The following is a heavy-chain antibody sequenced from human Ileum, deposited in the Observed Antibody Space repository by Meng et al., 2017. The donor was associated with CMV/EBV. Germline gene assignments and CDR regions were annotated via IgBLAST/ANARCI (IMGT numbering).Heavy chain of an antibody. CDR1: GFTFGNFA. CDR2: IYSGNTGT. D-gene: IGHD2-21*02. CDR3: AKGVRGSVTAPDF. V-gene: IGHV3-23*03. Sequence: GESLKISCAASGFTFGNFAMSWARQAPGKGLEWVSVIYSGNTGTQYSESVRGRFTISRDTSTNTLYLQMNSLRADDTAVYYCAKGVRGSVTAPDFWGQGTLVTVSS. J-gene: IGHJ4*02.